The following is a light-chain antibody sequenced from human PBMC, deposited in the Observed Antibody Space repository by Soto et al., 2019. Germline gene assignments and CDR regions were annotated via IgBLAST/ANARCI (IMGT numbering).Light chain of an antibody. J-gene: IGLJ1*01. CDR3: NSYSCSNTYV. V-gene: IGLV2-8*01. CDR2: EVV. CDR1: KNEIGDYVV. Sequence: QSALTQPPSASGSPGQSVTISCTGTKNEIGDYVVVSWYHSRRGRAPRLIMYEVVQRPAGVPDPFSGSMSGNTASLTVSGLQATDEADYFCNSYSCSNTYVFGSGTKV.